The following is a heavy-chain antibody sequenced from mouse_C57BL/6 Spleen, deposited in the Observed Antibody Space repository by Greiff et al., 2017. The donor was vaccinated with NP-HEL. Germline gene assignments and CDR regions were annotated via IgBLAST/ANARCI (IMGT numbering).Heavy chain of an antibody. Sequence: EVKLVESGGGLVKPGGSLKLSCAASGFTFSDYGMHWVRQAPEKGLEWVAYISSGSSTIYYADTVKGRFTISRDNAKNTLFLRMTSLRSEDTAMYYCARDLSFFDYWGQGTTLTVSS. D-gene: IGHD2-3*01. CDR2: ISSGSSTI. J-gene: IGHJ2*01. V-gene: IGHV5-17*01. CDR1: GFTFSDYG. CDR3: ARDLSFFDY.